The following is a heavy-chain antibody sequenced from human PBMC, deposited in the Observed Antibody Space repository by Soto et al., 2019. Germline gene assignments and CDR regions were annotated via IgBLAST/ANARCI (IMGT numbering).Heavy chain of an antibody. Sequence: PGGSLRLSCASSGFPLNSYEMNSVRQAPGKGLEWVSYIGSSGRTKYYADSVKGRFTISGDNAKNSLYLQMNSLRADDTGVYYCARDAGRFYGMDVWGQGTTVTVSS. CDR3: ARDAGRFYGMDV. CDR1: GFPLNSYE. V-gene: IGHV3-48*03. J-gene: IGHJ6*02. CDR2: IGSSGRTK.